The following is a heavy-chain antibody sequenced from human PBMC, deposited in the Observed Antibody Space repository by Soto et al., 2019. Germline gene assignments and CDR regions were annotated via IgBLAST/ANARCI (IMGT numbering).Heavy chain of an antibody. Sequence: SETLSLTCTVSGGSISSGDYYWSWIRQPPGKGLEWIGYIYYSGSTYYNPSLKSRVTISVDTSKNQFSLKLSSVTAADTAVYYCARVTASDYVDYWGQGTLVTVSS. D-gene: IGHD1-26*01. J-gene: IGHJ4*02. CDR2: IYYSGST. V-gene: IGHV4-30-4*01. CDR1: GGSISSGDYY. CDR3: ARVTASDYVDY.